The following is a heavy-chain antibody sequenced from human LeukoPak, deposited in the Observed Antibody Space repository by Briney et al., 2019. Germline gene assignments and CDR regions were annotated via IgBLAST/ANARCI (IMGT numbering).Heavy chain of an antibody. CDR1: GFTFSSYG. CDR2: ISGSGGST. V-gene: IGHV3-23*01. Sequence: GRSLRLSCAASGFTFSSYGMHWVRQAPGKGLEWVSAISGSGGSTYYADSVKGRFTISRDNSKNTLYLQMNSLRAEDTAVYYCAKAYYFDSSGFTGEYYFDYWGQGTLVTASS. D-gene: IGHD3-22*01. CDR3: AKAYYFDSSGFTGEYYFDY. J-gene: IGHJ4*02.